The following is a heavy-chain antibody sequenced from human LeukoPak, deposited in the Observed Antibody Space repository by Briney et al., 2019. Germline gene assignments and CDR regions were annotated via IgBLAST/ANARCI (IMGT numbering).Heavy chain of an antibody. J-gene: IGHJ5*02. CDR2: RYSVGTT. CDR3: VRSLNSGSYADL. CDR1: GFDVSSNF. V-gene: IGHV3-53*01. D-gene: IGHD1-26*01. Sequence: HPGGSLRLSCAASGFDVSSNFISWVRQAPGKGLEWVSVRYSVGTTYYADSVKGRFTISRDSFKNTLYLQMNSLRVDDTAVYYCVRSLNSGSYADLWGQGTLITVSS.